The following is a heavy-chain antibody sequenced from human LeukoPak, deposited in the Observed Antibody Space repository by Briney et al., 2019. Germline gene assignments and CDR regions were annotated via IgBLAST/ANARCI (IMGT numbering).Heavy chain of an antibody. CDR3: ASSNSSSWYRGYNWFDP. CDR1: GGSITNYY. J-gene: IGHJ5*02. Sequence: SETLSLTCTVSGGSITNYYWNWIRQPPGKGLEWIGFIYSSGTTNYNPSLKSRLTISLDTSKNQFSLKLTSMTAADTAVYYCASSNSSSWYRGYNWFDPWGQGTLVTVSS. V-gene: IGHV4-59*12. D-gene: IGHD6-13*01. CDR2: IYSSGTT.